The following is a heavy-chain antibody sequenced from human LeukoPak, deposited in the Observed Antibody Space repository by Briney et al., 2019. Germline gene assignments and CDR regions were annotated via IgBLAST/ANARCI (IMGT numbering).Heavy chain of an antibody. V-gene: IGHV4-39*07. CDR2: IYYSGTT. D-gene: IGHD1-1*01. Sequence: SETLSLTCTVSGGSIGKTSYYWGWIRQPPGKGLEWIGNIYYSGTTYYNPSLKSRVTISVETSKNQFSLTVNSVTAADTAVYFCARFKQLGRSFDSWGLGSLVTVSS. J-gene: IGHJ4*02. CDR3: ARFKQLGRSFDS. CDR1: GGSIGKTSYY.